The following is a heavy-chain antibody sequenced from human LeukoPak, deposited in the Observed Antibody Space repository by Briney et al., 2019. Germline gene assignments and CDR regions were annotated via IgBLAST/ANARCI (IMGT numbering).Heavy chain of an antibody. Sequence: GGSLRLSCAASGFSFSRYGMHWVRQAPGKGLEWVAVIWYDGSNKYYADSVKGRFTISRDNSKNTLYMQMNSLRAEDTAVYYCASYDSSGYYHYFDYWGQGTLVTVSS. CDR1: GFSFSRYG. V-gene: IGHV3-33*01. CDR3: ASYDSSGYYHYFDY. D-gene: IGHD3-22*01. J-gene: IGHJ4*02. CDR2: IWYDGSNK.